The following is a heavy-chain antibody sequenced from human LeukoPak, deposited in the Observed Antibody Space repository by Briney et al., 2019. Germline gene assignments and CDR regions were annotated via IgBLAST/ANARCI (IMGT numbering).Heavy chain of an antibody. D-gene: IGHD1-26*01. CDR3: ATRPRGATPFDY. V-gene: IGHV1-24*01. CDR1: GYTLTELS. J-gene: IGHJ4*02. CDR2: FDPEDGET. Sequence: ASVKVSCKVSGYTLTELSMHWVRQAPGKGLEWMGGFDPEDGETIYAQKFQGRVTMTEDTSTDTAYMELSSLRSEDTAVYYCATRPRGATPFDYWGQGTLVTVSS.